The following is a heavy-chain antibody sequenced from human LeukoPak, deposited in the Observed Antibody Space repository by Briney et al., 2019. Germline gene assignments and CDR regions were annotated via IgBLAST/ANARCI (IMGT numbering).Heavy chain of an antibody. CDR2: LYSTGST. CDR3: ARLHYYAGTSGALDI. CDR1: GGSISSGNYY. V-gene: IGHV4-31*02. Sequence: SETLSLTCSVSGGSISSGNYYWNWIRHHPGKGLEWIAYLYSTGSTSYTPSLKRRFPISLDTSKNQFSLKLSTVPAADTAVYFCARLHYYAGTSGALDIWGEGTMVTVSS. J-gene: IGHJ3*02. D-gene: IGHD3-22*01.